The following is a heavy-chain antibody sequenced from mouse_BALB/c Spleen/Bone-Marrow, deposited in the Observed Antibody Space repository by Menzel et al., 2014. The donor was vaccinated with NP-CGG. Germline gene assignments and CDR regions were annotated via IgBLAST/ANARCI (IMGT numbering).Heavy chain of an antibody. CDR3: ASYRYGWYFDV. Sequence: KPGASVKLSCTXXXXXXKDTYLHWVKQRPEQGLDWIGRIDPAIFTKYDPKFQGKATITADTSSNTAYLHLSSLTSEDTAVYYCASYRYGWYFDVWGAGTTVTV. J-gene: IGHJ1*01. D-gene: IGHD2-14*01. V-gene: IGHV14-3*02. CDR1: XXXXKDTY. CDR2: IDPAIFT.